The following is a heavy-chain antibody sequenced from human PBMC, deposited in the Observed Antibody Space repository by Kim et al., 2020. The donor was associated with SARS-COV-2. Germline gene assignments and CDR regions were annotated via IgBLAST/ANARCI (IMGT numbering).Heavy chain of an antibody. Sequence: GGSLRLSCAASGFTVSSNYMSWVRQAPGKGLEWVSVIYSGGSTYYADSVKGRFTISRHNSKNTLYLQMNSLRAEDTAVYYCARESHSSGWYRRVGMDVWGQGTTVTVSS. CDR3: ARESHSSGWYRRVGMDV. CDR2: IYSGGST. D-gene: IGHD6-19*01. CDR1: GFTVSSNY. J-gene: IGHJ6*02. V-gene: IGHV3-53*04.